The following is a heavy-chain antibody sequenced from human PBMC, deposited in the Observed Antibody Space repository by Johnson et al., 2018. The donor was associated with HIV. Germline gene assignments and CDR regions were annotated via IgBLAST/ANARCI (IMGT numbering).Heavy chain of an antibody. Sequence: QVQLVESGGGVVQPGGSLRLSCAASGFTFSNYGMHWVRQAPGKGLEWVALISYDGSNKYYADSVKGRFTISRDNSKNTLYLQMHRLRAEDTAVYYCARSDSSSWYPDLDSFDIWGQGTMVTVSS. CDR2: ISYDGSNK. J-gene: IGHJ3*02. CDR1: GFTFSNYG. CDR3: ARSDSSSWYPDLDSFDI. V-gene: IGHV3-30*19. D-gene: IGHD6-13*01.